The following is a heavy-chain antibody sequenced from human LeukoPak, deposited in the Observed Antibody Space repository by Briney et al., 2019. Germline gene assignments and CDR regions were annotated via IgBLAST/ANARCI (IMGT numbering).Heavy chain of an antibody. Sequence: TGGSLRLSCAASGFTFSSYDMHWVRQATGKGLEWVSAIGTAGDTYYPGSVKGRFTISRENAKNSLYLQMNSLRAGDTAVYYCARGGFAGMVRGEDGMDVWGQGTTVTVSS. CDR1: GFTFSSYD. V-gene: IGHV3-13*04. CDR3: ARGGFAGMVRGEDGMDV. CDR2: IGTAGDT. J-gene: IGHJ6*02. D-gene: IGHD3-10*01.